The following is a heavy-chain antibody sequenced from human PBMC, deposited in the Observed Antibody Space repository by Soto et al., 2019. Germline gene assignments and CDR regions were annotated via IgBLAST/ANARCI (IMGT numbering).Heavy chain of an antibody. D-gene: IGHD3-10*01. CDR3: ARGGGSGSRTTLDY. CDR2: INAGNGNT. Sequence: QVQLVQSGAEVKKPGASVKVSCKASGYTFTSYAMHWVRQAPGQRLEWMGWINAGNGNTKYSQKFQGRVTITRDTSASTAYMELSSLGSEDTAVYYCARGGGSGSRTTLDYWGQGTLVTVSS. CDR1: GYTFTSYA. J-gene: IGHJ4*02. V-gene: IGHV1-3*01.